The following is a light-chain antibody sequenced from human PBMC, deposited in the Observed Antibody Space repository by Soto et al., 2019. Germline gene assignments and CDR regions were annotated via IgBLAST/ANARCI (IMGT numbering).Light chain of an antibody. CDR3: CSYAGSYTWV. Sequence: QSALTQPRSVSGSPGQSVTISCTGTSSDVGGYNYVSWYRQHPGKAPKLMIYDVSKRPSGVPDRFSGSKSGNTASLTISGLQAEYEADYYFCSYAGSYTWVFVTGTKVTVL. V-gene: IGLV2-11*01. J-gene: IGLJ1*01. CDR1: SSDVGGYNY. CDR2: DVS.